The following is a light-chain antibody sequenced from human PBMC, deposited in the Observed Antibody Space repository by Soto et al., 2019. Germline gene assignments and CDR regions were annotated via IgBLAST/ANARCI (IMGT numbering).Light chain of an antibody. Sequence: EIVLTQSPGTLSLSPGERVTLSCWASQSLDKNNLVRYQQKPGQSPRLLIYGASRRATGIPDRFSGSGSGTDFTLTISRLEAEDFAVYFCHHYANSIWTFGQGTKVEIK. CDR1: QSLDKNN. J-gene: IGKJ1*01. CDR3: HHYANSIWT. V-gene: IGKV3-20*01. CDR2: GAS.